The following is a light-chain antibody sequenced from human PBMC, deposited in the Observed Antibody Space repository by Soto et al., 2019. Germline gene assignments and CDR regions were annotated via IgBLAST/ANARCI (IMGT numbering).Light chain of an antibody. Sequence: IAMTQSPDTPSLYPQERATLSCRASQSTTRNLAWYQQSPGQSPRLLISGASTRATGIPANFSGSGSGTEFTLTISSLQPDDFASYYCQHYNSYSAFGHGTKVDIK. CDR1: QSTTRN. CDR2: GAS. V-gene: IGKV3-15*01. J-gene: IGKJ3*01. CDR3: QHYNSYSA.